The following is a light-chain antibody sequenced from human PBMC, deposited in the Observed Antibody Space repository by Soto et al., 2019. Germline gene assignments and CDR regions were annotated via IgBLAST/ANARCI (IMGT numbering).Light chain of an antibody. V-gene: IGKV1D-12*01. CDR1: QRIRSW. CDR3: QQADSFPLT. CDR2: AAS. Sequence: DIQMTQSPSSVSASVGDRVTITCRASQRIRSWLAWYQQKPGKAPNLLIYAASSLQSGAPSRFSGSGSGTDFTLTISSLQAEDFATYFCQQADSFPLTFGGGTKVDI. J-gene: IGKJ4*01.